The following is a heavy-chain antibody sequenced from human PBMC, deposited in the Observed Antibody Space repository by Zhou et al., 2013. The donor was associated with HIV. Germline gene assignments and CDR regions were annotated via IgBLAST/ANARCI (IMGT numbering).Heavy chain of an antibody. J-gene: IGHJ6*02. CDR3: ARAVVVVPAAMGESIAAAVTHGMDV. CDR1: GGTFSNYA. CDR2: IIPIFGTA. Sequence: QVQLVQSGAQVKKPGSSVKVSCKASGGTFSNYAISWVRQAPGQGLEWMGGIIPIFGTANYAQNFQGRVTITTDESTSTAYMELSSLRSEDTAVYYCARAVVVVPAAMGESIAAAVTHGMDVWGQGP. D-gene: IGHD2-2*01. V-gene: IGHV1-69*05.